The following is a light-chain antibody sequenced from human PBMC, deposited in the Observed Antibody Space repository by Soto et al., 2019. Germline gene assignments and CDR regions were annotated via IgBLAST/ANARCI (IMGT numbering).Light chain of an antibody. V-gene: IGKV1-9*01. CDR2: AAS. Sequence: DIPLTQSPSFLSASLGDRVTITCRASQGISSFLAWYQQKPGKVPKLLIYAASTLQGGVPSRFSGSGSGTQFILTISSLQPEDVATYYCQQIHTYPITFGQGTRLEI. J-gene: IGKJ5*01. CDR1: QGISSF. CDR3: QQIHTYPIT.